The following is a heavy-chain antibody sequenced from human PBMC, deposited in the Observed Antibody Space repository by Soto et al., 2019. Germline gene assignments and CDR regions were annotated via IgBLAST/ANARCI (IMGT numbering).Heavy chain of an antibody. V-gene: IGHV4-39*01. D-gene: IGHD3-3*01. CDR3: VRQMGGYYTDYYYMDV. CDR2: IYYSGST. Sequence: QLQLQESGPGLVKPSETLSLTCTVSGGSISSSSYYWGWIRQPPGKGLEWIGSIYYSGSTCYNRSLRGGATIYVDTSRNQFSLKLSAVTAADTAVYYCVRQMGGYYTDYYYMDVWGKGTTVTVSS. CDR1: GGSISSSSYY. J-gene: IGHJ6*03.